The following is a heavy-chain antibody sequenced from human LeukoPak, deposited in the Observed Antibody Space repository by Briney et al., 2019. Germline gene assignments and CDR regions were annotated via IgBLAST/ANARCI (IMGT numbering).Heavy chain of an antibody. V-gene: IGHV3-30-3*01. CDR3: ARDVSVYGSGSFRPGILYYFDY. CDR1: GFTSSSYA. J-gene: IGHJ4*02. D-gene: IGHD3-10*01. CDR2: ISYDGSNK. Sequence: PGGSLRLSCAASGFTSSSYAMHWVRQAPGKGLEWVAVISYDGSNKYYADSVKGRFTISRDNSKNTLYLQMNSLRAEDTAVYYCARDVSVYGSGSFRPGILYYFDYWGQGTLVTVSS.